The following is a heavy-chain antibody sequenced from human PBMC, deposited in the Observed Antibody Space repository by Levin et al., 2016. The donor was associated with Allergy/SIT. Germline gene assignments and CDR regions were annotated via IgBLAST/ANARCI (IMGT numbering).Heavy chain of an antibody. CDR2: IDWDDDK. Sequence: SGPTLVKPTQTLTLTCTFSGFSLRTPGMRVSWIRQPPGKALEWLARIDWDDDKFYSTSLKTRLTISKDTSKNQVVLTMTNMDPVDTATFYCARITISGWYFDYWGWGTLVTVSS. V-gene: IGHV2-70*04. CDR1: GFSLRTPGMR. CDR3: ARITISGWYFDY. J-gene: IGHJ4*02. D-gene: IGHD6-19*01.